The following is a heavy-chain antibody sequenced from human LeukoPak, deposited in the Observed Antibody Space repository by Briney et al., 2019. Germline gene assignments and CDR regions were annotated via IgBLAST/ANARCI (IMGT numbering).Heavy chain of an antibody. CDR1: GFTFSSYG. CDR2: ISYDGSDK. D-gene: IGHD6-13*01. J-gene: IGHJ4*02. CDR3: AKDRAAAGDGYFDY. Sequence: PGGSLRLSCAASGFTFSSYGMHWVRQTPGKGLEWVAVISYDGSDKYYADSVKGRFTISRDNSKNTLHLQMNSLRSEDTAVYYCAKDRAAAGDGYFDYWGQGTLVTVSS. V-gene: IGHV3-30*18.